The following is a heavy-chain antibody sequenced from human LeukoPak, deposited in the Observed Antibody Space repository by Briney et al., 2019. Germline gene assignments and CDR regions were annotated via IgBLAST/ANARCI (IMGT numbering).Heavy chain of an antibody. V-gene: IGHV3-7*01. Sequence: PGGSLRLSCAASGFTFSSYWMSWVRQAPGKGLEWVADIKQDGSEKYYVDSVKGRFTISRDNAKNSLYLQMNGLRAEDTAVYYCARDAYSTMRRYYYYYYIDVWGKGTTVTVSS. CDR2: IKQDGSEK. D-gene: IGHD4-11*01. CDR3: ARDAYSTMRRYYYYYYIDV. CDR1: GFTFSSYW. J-gene: IGHJ6*03.